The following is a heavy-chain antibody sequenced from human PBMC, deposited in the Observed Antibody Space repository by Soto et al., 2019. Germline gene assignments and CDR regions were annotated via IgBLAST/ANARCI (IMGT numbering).Heavy chain of an antibody. CDR3: AKRRWLVASGPYYFDY. V-gene: IGHV3-23*01. D-gene: IGHD6-19*01. Sequence: GGSLRLSCAASGFTFSSYAMSWVRQAPGKGLEWVSAISGSGGSTYYAGSVKGRFTISRDNSKNTPYLQMNSLRAEDTAVYYCAKRRWLVASGPYYFDYWGQGTLVTVSS. J-gene: IGHJ4*02. CDR2: ISGSGGST. CDR1: GFTFSSYA.